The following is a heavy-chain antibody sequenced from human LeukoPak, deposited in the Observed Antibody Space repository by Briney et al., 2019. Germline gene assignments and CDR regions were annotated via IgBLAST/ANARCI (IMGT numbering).Heavy chain of an antibody. Sequence: SVKVSCKASGGTFSSYAISWVRQAPGQGLEWMGRIIPILGIANYAQKFQGRVTITADKSTSTAYMELSSLRSEDTAVYYCARDGIGYYDYIWGSVNYMDVWVKGTTVTVSS. CDR1: GGTFSSYA. CDR3: ARDGIGYYDYIWGSVNYMDV. V-gene: IGHV1-69*04. J-gene: IGHJ6*03. CDR2: IIPILGIA. D-gene: IGHD3-16*01.